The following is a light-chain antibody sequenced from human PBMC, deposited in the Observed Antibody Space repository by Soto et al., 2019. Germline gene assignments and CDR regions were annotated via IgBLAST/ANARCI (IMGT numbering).Light chain of an antibody. CDR2: GAS. V-gene: IGKV3-20*01. J-gene: IGKJ4*01. CDR3: QQYSRSPLT. Sequence: DIVLTQSPGTLSLSPGERATLSCRASQSVNSNYLAWYQQKPGQAPRLLIHGASSRATGIPDRFSGSGSGTDFTLTISRLEPEDFVMYYCQQYSRSPLTFGGATKVEI. CDR1: QSVNSNY.